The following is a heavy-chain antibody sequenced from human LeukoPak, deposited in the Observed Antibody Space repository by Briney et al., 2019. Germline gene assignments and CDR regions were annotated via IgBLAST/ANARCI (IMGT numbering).Heavy chain of an antibody. D-gene: IGHD1-26*01. CDR2: VDPEDGET. Sequence: ASVKVSCKASGYTFTGYYMHWVQQAPGKGLEWMGLVDPEDGETIYAEKFQGRVTITADTSTDTAYMELSSLRSEDTAVYYCATGSDSGSYYGFDYWGQGTLVTVSS. V-gene: IGHV1-69-2*01. CDR3: ATGSDSGSYYGFDY. CDR1: GYTFTGYY. J-gene: IGHJ4*02.